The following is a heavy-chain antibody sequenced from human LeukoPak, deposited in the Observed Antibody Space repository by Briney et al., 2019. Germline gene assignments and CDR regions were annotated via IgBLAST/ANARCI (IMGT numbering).Heavy chain of an antibody. CDR1: GGSISSYY. CDR2: IYYSGST. D-gene: IGHD5-12*01. Sequence: PSETLSLTCTVSGGSISSYYWSWIRQPPGKGLEWIGYIYYSGSTNYNPSLKSRVTISVDTSKNQFSLNLTSVTAADAAVYYCARDLGYSGFDWAPWGQGTLVTVSS. CDR3: ARDLGYSGFDWAP. J-gene: IGHJ5*02. V-gene: IGHV4-59*12.